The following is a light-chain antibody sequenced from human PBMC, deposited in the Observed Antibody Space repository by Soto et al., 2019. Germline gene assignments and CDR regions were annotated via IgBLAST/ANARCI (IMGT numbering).Light chain of an antibody. V-gene: IGKV3-15*01. Sequence: EIVMTQSPATLSVSPGEGATLSCKASQNVYNNLAWYQQRPGQPPRLLIYGASTRATGISARFSGSGYGTEFTLTISSLQSEDFAVYFCQQCRNWPLTFGGGTKVEIK. CDR1: QNVYNN. CDR2: GAS. CDR3: QQCRNWPLT. J-gene: IGKJ4*01.